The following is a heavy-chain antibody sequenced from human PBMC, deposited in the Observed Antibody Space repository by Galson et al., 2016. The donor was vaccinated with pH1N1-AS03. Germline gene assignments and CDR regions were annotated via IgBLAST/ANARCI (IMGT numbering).Heavy chain of an antibody. J-gene: IGHJ5*02. Sequence: CAISGDSVSSNSAAWNWIRQSPSRGLEWLGRTYYRSKWYNDYAVSVKSRITINPDTSKNQFSLRLNSVTPEDTAVYYCARGHYSSSFYWFDPWGQGTLVTVSS. D-gene: IGHD6-6*01. CDR2: TYYRSKWYN. V-gene: IGHV6-1*01. CDR3: ARGHYSSSFYWFDP. CDR1: GDSVSSNSAA.